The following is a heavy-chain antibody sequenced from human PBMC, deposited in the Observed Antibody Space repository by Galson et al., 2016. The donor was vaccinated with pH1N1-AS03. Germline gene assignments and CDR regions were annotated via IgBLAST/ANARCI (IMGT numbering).Heavy chain of an antibody. V-gene: IGHV4-31*03. CDR1: GGSISSAGYY. D-gene: IGHD4/OR15-4a*01. CDR3: ARGGVMVPTNLEAFDI. Sequence: TLSLTCTVSGGSISSAGYYWSWIRQHPGKGLEWIGNIHYSGQTYYNPSIKSRVTISAGTSKNQFSLRLSSVTAADTAVYFCARGGVMVPTNLEAFDIWGPGTMVTVPS. J-gene: IGHJ3*02. CDR2: IHYSGQT.